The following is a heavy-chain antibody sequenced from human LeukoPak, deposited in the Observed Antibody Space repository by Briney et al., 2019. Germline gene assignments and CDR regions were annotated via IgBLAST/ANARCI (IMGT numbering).Heavy chain of an antibody. CDR3: ARAPVYCSCASCRLYFDY. D-gene: IGHD2-15*01. CDR2: RNQDGSQK. CDR1: GFSFRTSW. J-gene: IGHJ4*02. Sequence: GGSLTLSCAVSGFSFRTSWMSWVRQAPGKGLEWVANRNQDGSQKYYVDSVEGRFTISRDNAKNSLYVDMNSLRAEDTAVYYCARAPVYCSCASCRLYFDYWGQGNLVTVSS. V-gene: IGHV3-7*04.